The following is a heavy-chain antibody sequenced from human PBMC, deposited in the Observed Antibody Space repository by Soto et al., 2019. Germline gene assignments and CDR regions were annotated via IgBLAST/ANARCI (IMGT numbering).Heavy chain of an antibody. J-gene: IGHJ6*02. CDR1: GFTFSNAW. CDR2: IKSKTDGGTT. V-gene: IGHV3-15*01. Sequence: GGSLRLSCAASGFTFSNAWMSWVRQAPGKGLEWVGRIKSKTDGGTTDYAAPVKGRFTISRDDSKNTLYLQMNSLKTEDTAVYYCTTPNYYYYYGMDVWGQGTTVTVSS. CDR3: TTPNYYYYYGMDV.